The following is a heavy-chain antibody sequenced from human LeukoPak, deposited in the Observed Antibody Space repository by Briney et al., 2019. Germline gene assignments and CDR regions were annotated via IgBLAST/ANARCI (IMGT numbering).Heavy chain of an antibody. CDR2: IYYSGST. CDR1: GGSISSSSYY. Sequence: SETLSLTCTVSGGSISSSSYYWGWIRQPPGKGLEWIGSIYYSGSTYYNPSLKSRVTISVDTSKNQFSLKLSSVTAADTAVYYCARHNFRSEYYFDYWGQGTLVTVSS. J-gene: IGHJ4*02. D-gene: IGHD3-3*01. V-gene: IGHV4-39*01. CDR3: ARHNFRSEYYFDY.